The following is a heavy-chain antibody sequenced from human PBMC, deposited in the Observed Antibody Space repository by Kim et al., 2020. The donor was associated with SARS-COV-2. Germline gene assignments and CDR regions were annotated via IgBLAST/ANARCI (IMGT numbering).Heavy chain of an antibody. CDR2: IYYSGST. J-gene: IGHJ6*02. D-gene: IGHD2-15*01. Sequence: SETLSLTCTVSGGSISSYYWSWIRQPPGKGLEWIGYIYYSGSTNYNPSLKSRVTISVDTSKNQFSLKLSSVTAADTAVYYCARASGGRNYYYGMDVWGQGTTVTVSS. V-gene: IGHV4-59*01. CDR3: ARASGGRNYYYGMDV. CDR1: GGSISSYY.